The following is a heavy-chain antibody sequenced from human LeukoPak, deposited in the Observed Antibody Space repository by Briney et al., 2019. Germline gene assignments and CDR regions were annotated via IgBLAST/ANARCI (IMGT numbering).Heavy chain of an antibody. CDR2: IYSGGST. CDR1: GFTFDDYG. V-gene: IGHV3-66*01. J-gene: IGHJ4*02. Sequence: GGSLRLSCAASGFTFDDYGMSWVRQAPGKGLEWVSVIYSGGSTYYADSVKGRFTISRDNSKNTLYLQMNSLRAEDTAVYYCASPLWFGNTLGYWGQGTLVTASS. CDR3: ASPLWFGNTLGY. D-gene: IGHD3-10*01.